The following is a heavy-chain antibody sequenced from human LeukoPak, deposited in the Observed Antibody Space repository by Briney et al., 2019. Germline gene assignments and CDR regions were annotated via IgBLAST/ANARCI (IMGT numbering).Heavy chain of an antibody. Sequence: SVKVSCKASGGTFSSYAISWLRQAPGQGLEWMGRIIPILGIANYAQKFQGRVTITADKSTSTAYMELSSLRSEDTAVYYCARGFRARSSSRPTEPNHINYGMDVWGQGTTATVSS. CDR2: IIPILGIA. D-gene: IGHD6-13*01. J-gene: IGHJ6*02. CDR1: GGTFSSYA. V-gene: IGHV1-69*04. CDR3: ARGFRARSSSRPTEPNHINYGMDV.